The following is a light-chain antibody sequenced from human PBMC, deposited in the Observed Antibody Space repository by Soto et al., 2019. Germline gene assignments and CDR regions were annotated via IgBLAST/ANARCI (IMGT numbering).Light chain of an antibody. Sequence: EIVLTQSPGTLSLSPGDRDTLSCRASQTVAKNYLAWYPQKPGQDPRLLVDDASRRAAGIPDRFSGSGSGTAFTLPISRLEPEDFAMYYCQQCATSPRTFGQGTKVEVK. CDR2: DAS. V-gene: IGKV3-20*01. CDR1: QTVAKNY. J-gene: IGKJ1*01. CDR3: QQCATSPRT.